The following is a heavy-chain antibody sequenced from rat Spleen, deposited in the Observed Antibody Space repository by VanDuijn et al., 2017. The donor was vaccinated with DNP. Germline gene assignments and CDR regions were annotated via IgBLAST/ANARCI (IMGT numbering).Heavy chain of an antibody. D-gene: IGHD1-4*01. CDR2: ISSDGSDT. CDR3: AGRPPPTRGPFDY. Sequence: EVQLVESGGGLVQPGRSLKLSCAVSGITFSDHNMAWVRQAPKKGLEWVATISSDGSDTYYRDSVQGRFTISRDNAKSTLYLQMDSLRSEDTATYYCAGRPPPTRGPFDYWGQGVTVTVSS. V-gene: IGHV5-7*01. CDR1: GITFSDHN. J-gene: IGHJ2*01.